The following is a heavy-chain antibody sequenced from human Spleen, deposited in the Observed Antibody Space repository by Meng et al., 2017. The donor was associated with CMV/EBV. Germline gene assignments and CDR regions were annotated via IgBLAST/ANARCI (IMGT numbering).Heavy chain of an antibody. CDR1: GFTFYNYR. Sequence: GESLKISCTASGFTFYNYRMSWVRQAPGKGLEWVASIKQDGSDKYYVDSVKGRFTISRDNAKNSLYLQMNSLRAEDTALYYCARVAAAGRGMDVWGPGTTVTVSS. V-gene: IGHV3-7*03. CDR3: ARVAAAGRGMDV. D-gene: IGHD6-13*01. J-gene: IGHJ6*02. CDR2: IKQDGSDK.